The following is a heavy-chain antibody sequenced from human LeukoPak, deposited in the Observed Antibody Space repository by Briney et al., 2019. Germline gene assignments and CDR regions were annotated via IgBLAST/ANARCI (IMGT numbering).Heavy chain of an antibody. D-gene: IGHD1-26*01. CDR3: AKDITIVGATSGDYFDY. V-gene: IGHV3-23*01. Sequence: PGGSLRLSCAASGFTFSNFAMSWVRQAPGKGLEWVSVISGSGGSTYYADSVKGRFTISRDNSKNTLFLQMNSLRADDTAVYYCAKDITIVGATSGDYFDYWGQGTLVTVSS. J-gene: IGHJ4*02. CDR2: ISGSGGST. CDR1: GFTFSNFA.